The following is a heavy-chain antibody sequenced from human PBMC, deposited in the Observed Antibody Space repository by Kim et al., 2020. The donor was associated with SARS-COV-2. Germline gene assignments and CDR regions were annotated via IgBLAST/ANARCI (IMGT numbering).Heavy chain of an antibody. CDR3: AKDAGTLLWFGEAYYFDY. D-gene: IGHD3-10*01. V-gene: IGHV3-23*01. CDR1: GFTFSSYA. Sequence: GGSLSLSCAASGFTFSSYAMTWVRQAPGKGLEWVSAISGSGGSTYYADSVKGRFTISRDNSKNTLYLQMNSLRAEDTAVYYCAKDAGTLLWFGEAYYFDYWGQGTLVTVSS. J-gene: IGHJ4*02. CDR2: ISGSGGST.